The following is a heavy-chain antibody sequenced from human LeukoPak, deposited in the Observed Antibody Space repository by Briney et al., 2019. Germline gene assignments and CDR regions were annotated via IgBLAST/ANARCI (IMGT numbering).Heavy chain of an antibody. D-gene: IGHD2-15*01. J-gene: IGHJ4*02. Sequence: GASVKVSCKASGYTFTGYYMHWVRQAPGQGLEWMGWINTNTGNPTYAQGLTGRFVFSLDTSVSTAYLQISSLKAEDTAVYYCARQYCSGGSCLYYFDYWGQGTLVTVSS. CDR2: INTNTGNP. CDR1: GYTFTGYY. CDR3: ARQYCSGGSCLYYFDY. V-gene: IGHV7-4-1*02.